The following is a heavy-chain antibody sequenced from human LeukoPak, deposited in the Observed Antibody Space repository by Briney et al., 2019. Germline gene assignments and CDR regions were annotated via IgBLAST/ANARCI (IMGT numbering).Heavy chain of an antibody. J-gene: IGHJ6*02. CDR3: ARDRITMVRGVIGYYYYGMDV. CDR2: TYYRSKWYN. V-gene: IGHV6-1*01. Sequence: SQTLSLTCAISGDSVSSNSAAWNWIRQSPSRGLEWLGRTYYRSKWYNDYAVSAKSRITINPDTSKNQFSLQLNSVTPEDTAVYYCARDRITMVRGVIGYYYYGMDVWGQGTTVTVSS. D-gene: IGHD3-10*01. CDR1: GDSVSSNSAA.